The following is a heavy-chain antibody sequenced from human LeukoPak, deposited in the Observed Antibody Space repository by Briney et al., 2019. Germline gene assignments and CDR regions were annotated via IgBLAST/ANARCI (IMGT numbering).Heavy chain of an antibody. CDR2: VYTSGST. V-gene: IGHV4-61*02. J-gene: IGHJ4*02. Sequence: NPSQTLSLTCTVSGGSISSGGYYWSWIRQPAGKGLEWIGRVYTSGSTNYNPSLKSRVTISVDTSKNQFSLKLSSVTAADTAVYYCASHRWGRDGYNWDYWGQGTLVTVSS. D-gene: IGHD5-24*01. CDR3: ASHRWGRDGYNWDY. CDR1: GGSISSGGYY.